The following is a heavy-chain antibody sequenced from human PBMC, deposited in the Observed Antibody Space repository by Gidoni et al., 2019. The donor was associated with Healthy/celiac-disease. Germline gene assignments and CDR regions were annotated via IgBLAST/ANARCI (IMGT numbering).Heavy chain of an antibody. CDR2: IYYSGST. CDR1: GGSSSCGDYY. CDR3: ARYCSGGSCYERDY. J-gene: IGHJ4*02. Sequence: QVQLQESGPGLVKPSQTLSLPCTGSGGSSSCGDYYWSWIRQHPGKGLEWIGYIYYSGSTYYNPSFKSRVTISVDTSKNQFALKLSSVTAADTAVYYCARYCSGGSCYERDYWGQGTLVTVSS. V-gene: IGHV4-30-4*01. D-gene: IGHD2-15*01.